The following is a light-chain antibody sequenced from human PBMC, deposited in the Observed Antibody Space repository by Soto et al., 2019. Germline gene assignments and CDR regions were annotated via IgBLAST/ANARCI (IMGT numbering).Light chain of an antibody. Sequence: QSVLTQPPSASGSPGQSVTISCTGTSSDVVTYNLVSWYQQHPGKAPTVLIYEGTKRPSGVSNRFSGSKSGNTASLTISGIQTEDEADYYCYSFAGSTTLSYVFGPGTKVTVL. V-gene: IGLV2-23*01. CDR3: YSFAGSTTLSYV. CDR1: SSDVVTYNL. CDR2: EGT. J-gene: IGLJ1*01.